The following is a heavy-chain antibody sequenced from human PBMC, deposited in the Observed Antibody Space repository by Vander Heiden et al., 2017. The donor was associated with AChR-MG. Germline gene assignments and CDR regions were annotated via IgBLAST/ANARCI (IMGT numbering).Heavy chain of an antibody. CDR1: GFTFSGSA. CDR3: TRGTMVQGVIITPYY. J-gene: IGHJ4*02. D-gene: IGHD3-10*01. V-gene: IGHV3-73*02. CDR2: IRSKANSYAT. Sequence: EVQLVESGGGLVQPGGSLKLSCAASGFTFSGSAMHWVRQASGKGLEWVGRIRSKANSYATAYAASVKGRFTTSRDDSKNTAYLQMNSLKTEDTAVYYCTRGTMVQGVIITPYYWGQGTLVTVSS.